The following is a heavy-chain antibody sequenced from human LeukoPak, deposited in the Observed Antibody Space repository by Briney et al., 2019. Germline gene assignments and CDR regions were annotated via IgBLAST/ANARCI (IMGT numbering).Heavy chain of an antibody. J-gene: IGHJ5*02. CDR3: ARDGSGWNSWFDP. CDR2: INPNSGGT. Sequence: ASVKVSCKASGYTFTGYYMRWVRQAPGQGLEWMGWINPNSGGTNYAQKFQGRVTMTRDTSISTAYMELSRLRSDDTAVYYCARDGSGWNSWFDPWGQGTLVTVSS. D-gene: IGHD6-19*01. CDR1: GYTFTGYY. V-gene: IGHV1-2*02.